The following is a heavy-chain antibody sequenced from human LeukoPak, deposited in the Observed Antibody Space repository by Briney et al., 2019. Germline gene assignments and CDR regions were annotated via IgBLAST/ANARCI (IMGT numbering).Heavy chain of an antibody. V-gene: IGHV3-23*01. CDR2: ISGSGGST. Sequence: GGSLRLSCAASGFTFSSYAMSWVRQAPGKGLERVSAISGSGGSTYYADSVKGRFTISRDNSKNTLYLQMNSLRAEDTAVYYCAKSRGYYYDSSGYYYGDWGQGTLVTVSS. CDR1: GFTFSSYA. J-gene: IGHJ4*02. D-gene: IGHD3-22*01. CDR3: AKSRGYYYDSSGYYYGD.